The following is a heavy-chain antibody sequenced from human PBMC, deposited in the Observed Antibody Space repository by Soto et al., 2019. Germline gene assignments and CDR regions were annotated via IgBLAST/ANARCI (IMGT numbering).Heavy chain of an antibody. CDR2: VSGSGSSV. CDR3: ARWNYLVRSQGLDV. CDR1: GFTFNNYY. V-gene: IGHV3-11*01. Sequence: PGGSLRLSCAASGFTFNNYYLAWIRRAPGKGLEWVSYVSGSGSSVFYTDSLKGRFTMSRDNAKRSVYLQMNSLTVEDTAVYYCARWNYLVRSQGLDVWGKGTTVTVSS. D-gene: IGHD1-7*01. J-gene: IGHJ6*04.